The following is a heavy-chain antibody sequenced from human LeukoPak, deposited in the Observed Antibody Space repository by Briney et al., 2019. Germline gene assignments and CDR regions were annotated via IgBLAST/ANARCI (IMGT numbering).Heavy chain of an antibody. V-gene: IGHV4-59*01. Sequence: SETLSLTCTVSGGSISTFSWNWIRQPPGQGLEWIGYVNSNGGTYNNPSLKSRVTVSLDMSKNQFSLKLSSATAADTAVYYCARDAGGTWFDPWGQGILVSVSS. CDR3: ARDAGGTWFDP. J-gene: IGHJ5*02. CDR2: VNSNGGT. CDR1: GGSISTFS.